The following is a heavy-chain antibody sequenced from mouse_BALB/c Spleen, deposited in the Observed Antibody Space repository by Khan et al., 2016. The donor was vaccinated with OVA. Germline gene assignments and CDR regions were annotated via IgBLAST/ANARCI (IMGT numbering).Heavy chain of an antibody. CDR2: ISSGSSTF. CDR3: ARFLGIYAMDY. D-gene: IGHD1-1*02. V-gene: IGHV5-17*02. J-gene: IGHJ4*01. CDR1: GFTFSSFG. Sequence: EVELVESGGGLVQPGGSRKLSCAASGFTFSSFGMFWIRQAPEKGLEWVAYISSGSSTFYYADTVKGRFTISRDNPKNTLFLQRTSLRSEDTDMYYGARFLGIYAMDYWGQGTSVTVSS.